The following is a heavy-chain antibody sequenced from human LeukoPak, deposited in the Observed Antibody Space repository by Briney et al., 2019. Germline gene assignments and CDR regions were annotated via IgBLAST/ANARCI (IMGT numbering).Heavy chain of an antibody. Sequence: GASVKVSCKASGYTFTGYYMHWVRQAPGQGLEWMGWINSNSGGTNYAQKFQGRVTMTRDTSTTTAYMELNRLRSDDMAVYYCARVRRPEYSSSSYYYYMDVWGKGTTVTVSS. CDR3: ARVRRPEYSSSSYYYYMDV. D-gene: IGHD6-6*01. CDR2: INSNSGGT. J-gene: IGHJ6*03. CDR1: GYTFTGYY. V-gene: IGHV1-2*02.